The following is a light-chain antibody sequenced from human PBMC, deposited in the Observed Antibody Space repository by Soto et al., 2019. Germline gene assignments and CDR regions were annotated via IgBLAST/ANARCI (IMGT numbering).Light chain of an antibody. CDR1: QSVSSSY. Sequence: EIVLTQSPGTLSLSPGERATLSCRASQSVSSSYLAWYQQKPGQAPRLLIYGASSRATGVPDRFSGSGSGTDFTLTISRLELEDFEMHYWQLCGSSYPYTFGRGTKVDVK. V-gene: IGKV3-20*01. CDR3: QLCGSSYPYT. J-gene: IGKJ2*01. CDR2: GAS.